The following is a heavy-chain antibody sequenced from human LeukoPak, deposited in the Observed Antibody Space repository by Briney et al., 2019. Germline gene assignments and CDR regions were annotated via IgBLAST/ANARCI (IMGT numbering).Heavy chain of an antibody. Sequence: PGGSLRLSCAASGLTFSSYAMSWVRQAPGKGLEWVSAISGSGGSTYYADSVRGRFTISRDNSKNTLYLQMNSLRAEGTAVYYCTAVGGYDFWSGYIDYWGQGTLVTVSS. D-gene: IGHD3-3*01. CDR3: TAVGGYDFWSGYIDY. J-gene: IGHJ4*02. CDR1: GLTFSSYA. V-gene: IGHV3-23*01. CDR2: ISGSGGST.